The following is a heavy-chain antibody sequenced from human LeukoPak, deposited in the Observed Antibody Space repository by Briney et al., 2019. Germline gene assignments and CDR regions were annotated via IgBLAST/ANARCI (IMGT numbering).Heavy chain of an antibody. CDR2: IKQDGSVK. Sequence: GGSLRLSCAASGFTFSNFWMNWVRQAPGKGLEWVANIKQDGSVKHYVDSVKGRFTISRDNSKNTLYLQMNSLRAEDTAVYYCARDIRQQLGLDYWGQGTLVTVSS. CDR1: GFTFSNFW. J-gene: IGHJ4*02. D-gene: IGHD6-13*01. V-gene: IGHV3-7*01. CDR3: ARDIRQQLGLDY.